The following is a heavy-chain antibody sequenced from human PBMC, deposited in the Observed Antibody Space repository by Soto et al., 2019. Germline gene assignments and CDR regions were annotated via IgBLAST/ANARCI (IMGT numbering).Heavy chain of an antibody. D-gene: IGHD1-26*01. CDR2: IKRDGSEK. V-gene: IGHV3-7*05. CDR3: VSFIVGATIDY. J-gene: IGHJ4*02. Sequence: EVQLVESGGGLVQPGGSLRLCCAASGFAFNNYWMSWVRQAPGKGLEWVANIKRDGSEKHYVDSVKGRFTISRDNAKNSVYLQMNSLRPEDTAVYYCVSFIVGATIDYWGRGTLVTVSS. CDR1: GFAFNNYW.